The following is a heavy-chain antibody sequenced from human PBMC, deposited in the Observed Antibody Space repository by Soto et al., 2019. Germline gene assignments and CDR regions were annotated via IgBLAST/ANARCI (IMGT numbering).Heavy chain of an antibody. CDR1: GFTFSSYS. CDR2: ISSSSSYI. D-gene: IGHD5-18*01. V-gene: IGHV3-21*01. J-gene: IGHJ4*02. Sequence: GGSLRLSCAASGFTFSSYSMNWVRQAPGKGLEWVSSISSSSSYIYYADSVKGRFTISRDNAKNSLYLQMNSLRAEDTAVYYCARDLSRGYSYGPTNFDYWGQGTLVTVSS. CDR3: ARDLSRGYSYGPTNFDY.